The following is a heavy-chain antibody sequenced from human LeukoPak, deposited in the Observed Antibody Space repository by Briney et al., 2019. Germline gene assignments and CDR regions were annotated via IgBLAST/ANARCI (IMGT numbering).Heavy chain of an antibody. J-gene: IGHJ3*02. CDR3: ACQTNDAFDI. V-gene: IGHV4-59*08. CDR1: GGSISSYY. Sequence: SETLSLTCTVSGGSISSYYCSWIRQPPGKGLEWIGYIYYSGSTNYNPSLKSRVTISVDTSKNQFSLKLSSVAAADTAVYYCACQTNDAFDIWGQGTMVTVSS. CDR2: IYYSGST.